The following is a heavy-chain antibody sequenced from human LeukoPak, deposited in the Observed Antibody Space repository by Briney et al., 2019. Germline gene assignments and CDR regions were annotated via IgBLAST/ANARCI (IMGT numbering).Heavy chain of an antibody. D-gene: IGHD1-26*01. Sequence: GGSLRLSCAASGFTFSSYSMNWVRQAPGKGLEWVSSISSSSSYIYYADSVKGRFTISRDNAKNSLYLQMNSLRAEDTAVYYCARGYYRVGATHNWFDPWGQGTLVTVSS. CDR2: ISSSSSYI. J-gene: IGHJ5*02. V-gene: IGHV3-21*01. CDR3: ARGYYRVGATHNWFDP. CDR1: GFTFSSYS.